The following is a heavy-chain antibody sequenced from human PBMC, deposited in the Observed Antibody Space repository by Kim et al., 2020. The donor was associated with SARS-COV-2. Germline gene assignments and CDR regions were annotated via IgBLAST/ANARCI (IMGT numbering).Heavy chain of an antibody. D-gene: IGHD1-26*01. CDR1: GGSVSSNHW. Sequence: LRETLSLTCGVSGGSVSSNHWWSWVRQPPGKGLEWIGEIYHSGSTNYNPSLKSRVIMSLDEAKNQLSLKLRSVTAADTPVYYCARFSSVGVGATFFDCWG. CDR3: ARFSSVGVGATFFDC. V-gene: IGHV4-4*02. CDR2: IYHSGST. J-gene: IGHJ4*01.